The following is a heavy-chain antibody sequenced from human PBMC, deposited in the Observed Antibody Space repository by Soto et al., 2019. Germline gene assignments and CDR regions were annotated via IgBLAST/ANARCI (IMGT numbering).Heavy chain of an antibody. CDR2: ISSSISYI. Sequence: PGGSLRLSCAASGFTFNSYSMNWVRQAPEKGLEWVLSISSSISYIYYADSVKGRFTISRDNAKNSLYLQMNSLRAEDTAVYYCAIPYYYGPVDAFDIWGQGTMVTVSS. V-gene: IGHV3-21*01. CDR1: GFTFNSYS. J-gene: IGHJ3*02. CDR3: AIPYYYGPVDAFDI. D-gene: IGHD3-10*01.